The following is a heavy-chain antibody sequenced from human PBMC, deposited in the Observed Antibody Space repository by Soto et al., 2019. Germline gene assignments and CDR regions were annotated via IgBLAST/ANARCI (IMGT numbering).Heavy chain of an antibody. CDR1: GDAFKSYA. CDR3: ARGPTNDYGDDTFDY. D-gene: IGHD4-17*01. V-gene: IGHV1-69*06. Sequence: QVLLLPSGSEVKKAGSSVNVSCKASGDAFKSYAIHWVRQAPGQGPEYMGRIIPSYDRTKYAQKLQGRLTLTAAMYTSTVYMELGSLRSEDMAVYYCARGPTNDYGDDTFDYWGQGTKVIVSS. J-gene: IGHJ4*02. CDR2: IIPSYDRT.